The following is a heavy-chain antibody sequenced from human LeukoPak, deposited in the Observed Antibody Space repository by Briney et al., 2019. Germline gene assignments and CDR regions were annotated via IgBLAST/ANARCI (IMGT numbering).Heavy chain of an antibody. V-gene: IGHV3-23*01. D-gene: IGHD3-9*01. CDR2: ISGSGGST. CDR1: GFTFSSYA. CDR3: ATNVLRYFDWHYAFDI. J-gene: IGHJ3*02. Sequence: GGSLRLSCAASGFTFSSYAMSWVRQAPGKGLEWVSAISGSGGSTYYADSVKGRFTISRDNSKNTLYLQMNSLRAEDTAVYYCATNVLRYFDWHYAFDIWGQGTMVTVSS.